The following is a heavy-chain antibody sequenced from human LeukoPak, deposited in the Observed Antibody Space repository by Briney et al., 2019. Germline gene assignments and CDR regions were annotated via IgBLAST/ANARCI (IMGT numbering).Heavy chain of an antibody. V-gene: IGHV3-23*01. D-gene: IGHD3-22*01. CDR2: ISASAAMT. CDR3: AKDGDDSIEH. CDR1: GFTFNNYV. Sequence: GGSLRLSCEASGFTFNNYVMTWVRQAPGKGLEWVSSISASAAMTYYADSVKGRFTVSRDNSKNTLYLQMNSLRAEDTAVYYCAKDGDDSIEHWGQGTLVTVSS. J-gene: IGHJ4*02.